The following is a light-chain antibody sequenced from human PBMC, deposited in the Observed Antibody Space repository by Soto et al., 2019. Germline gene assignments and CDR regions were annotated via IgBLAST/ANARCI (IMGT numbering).Light chain of an antibody. J-gene: IGKJ1*01. CDR2: EVS. Sequence: DIQMTQSPSTLSASVGDRVTITFRASQSINNWLAWYQQKPGKAPNLLIYEVSSLESGVPSRFSGSGSGTEFTLTISGLQPDDFATYYCQHYNSYSSFGQGTKVDI. CDR1: QSINNW. CDR3: QHYNSYSS. V-gene: IGKV1-5*03.